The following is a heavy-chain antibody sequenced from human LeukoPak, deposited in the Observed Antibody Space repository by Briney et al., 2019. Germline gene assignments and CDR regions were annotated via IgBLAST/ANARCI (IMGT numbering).Heavy chain of an antibody. CDR3: AREDAVRGVPNDY. CDR2: IYTSGST. Sequence: SETLSLTCTVSGGSISSGSYYWSRIRQPAGKGLEWIGRIYTSGSTNYNPSLKSRVTISVDTSKNQFSLKLSSVTAADTAVHYCAREDAVRGVPNDYWGQGTLVTVSS. D-gene: IGHD3-10*02. J-gene: IGHJ4*02. V-gene: IGHV4-61*02. CDR1: GGSISSGSYY.